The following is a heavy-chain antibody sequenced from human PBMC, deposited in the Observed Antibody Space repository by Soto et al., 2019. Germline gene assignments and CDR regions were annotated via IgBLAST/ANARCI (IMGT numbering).Heavy chain of an antibody. D-gene: IGHD6-13*01. Sequence: EVQLVESGGGLVQPGGSLRLSCAVSGITFRNYWMHWIRQAPGKGLVWVSHINSDASIINYADSVKGRFTISRDNARNTVYLQTNSLRVDDTAIYDCASDAAAGLKFRGQGTVVTVSS. CDR3: ASDAAAGLKF. V-gene: IGHV3-74*01. CDR2: INSDASII. CDR1: GITFRNYW. J-gene: IGHJ4*02.